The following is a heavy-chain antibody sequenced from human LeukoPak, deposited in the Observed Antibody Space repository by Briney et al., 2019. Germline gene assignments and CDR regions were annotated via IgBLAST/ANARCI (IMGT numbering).Heavy chain of an antibody. D-gene: IGHD2-2*01. J-gene: IGHJ4*02. V-gene: IGHV3-20*04. Sequence: GSLRLSCAASGFTFDDYGMSWVRQAPGKGLEWVSGINWNGGSTGYADSVKGRFTISRDNSKNTLSLQMNSLRVEDTALYYCAKAQGYATSWSPFDYWGQGTLVTVCS. CDR1: GFTFDDYG. CDR2: INWNGGST. CDR3: AKAQGYATSWSPFDY.